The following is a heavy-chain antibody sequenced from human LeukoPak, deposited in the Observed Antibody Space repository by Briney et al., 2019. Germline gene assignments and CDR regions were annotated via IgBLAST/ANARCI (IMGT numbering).Heavy chain of an antibody. Sequence: GSLRVSCAASGFNITTYYMNWVRQAPGKGLEWVSSISRSSSYIYYADSVKGRFTISRDNAKNSLYLQMNSLRAEDTAVYYCARDRVAVAGTPIDFWGQGTLVTVSS. CDR2: ISRSSSYI. D-gene: IGHD6-19*01. CDR3: ARDRVAVAGTPIDF. J-gene: IGHJ4*02. V-gene: IGHV3-21*01. CDR1: GFNITTYY.